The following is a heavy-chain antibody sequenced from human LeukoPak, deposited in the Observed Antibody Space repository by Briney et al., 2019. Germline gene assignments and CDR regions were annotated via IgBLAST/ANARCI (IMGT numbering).Heavy chain of an antibody. J-gene: IGHJ4*02. CDR2: ISSSGRTF. D-gene: IGHD2-2*01. Sequence: GGSLRLSCAASGFTFSSYEMNWVRQAPGKGLEWVSYISSSGRTFYYADSVKGRFTISRDNGKNSLYLQMNSLRVEDTAVYYCARDMGYCSSSNCYTYYLDYWGQGTLVTVSS. V-gene: IGHV3-48*03. CDR1: GFTFSSYE. CDR3: ARDMGYCSSSNCYTYYLDY.